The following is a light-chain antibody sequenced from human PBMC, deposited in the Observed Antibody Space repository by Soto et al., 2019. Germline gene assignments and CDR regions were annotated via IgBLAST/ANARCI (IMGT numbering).Light chain of an antibody. CDR2: AAS. CDR3: QESYSFVWGT. CDR1: QGIRND. J-gene: IGKJ1*01. V-gene: IGKV1-39*01. Sequence: IQMTQSPSSLSASVGDRVTITCRASQGIRNDLAWYQQKPGKAPKLLIYAASTLQSGVPSRFSGSGSGTDFTLTISSLQREDFATYYCQESYSFVWGTCGQGTKVDIK.